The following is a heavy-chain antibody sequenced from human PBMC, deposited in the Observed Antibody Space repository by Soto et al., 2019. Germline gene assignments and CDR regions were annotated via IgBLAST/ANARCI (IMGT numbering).Heavy chain of an antibody. CDR3: ARRTVTTYHYFDY. D-gene: IGHD4-17*01. J-gene: IGHJ4*02. CDR2: IDTSTRHV. V-gene: IGHV3-21*01. CDR1: GFTFSSSD. Sequence: EVQVVESGGGLVKPGGSLRLSCAASGFTFSSSDMNWVRQAPGKGLEWVSSIDTSTRHVYYADSVRGRFTISRDDAKNSLYLQMNSLRVEDTALYYCARRTVTTYHYFDYWGQGTLVTVSS.